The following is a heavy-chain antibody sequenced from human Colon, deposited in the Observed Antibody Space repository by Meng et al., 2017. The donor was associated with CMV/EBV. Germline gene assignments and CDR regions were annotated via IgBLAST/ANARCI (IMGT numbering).Heavy chain of an antibody. J-gene: IGHJ4*02. D-gene: IGHD2-21*02. CDR1: GFTFSDYA. Sequence: GESLKISCVASGFTFSDYALAWVRQAPGKGLEWVSGISGSGGSSFFADGLKGRFTISRDNSRNTIYLQMNNLRADDTALYFCAKGVVRVTSAPGNYYDSWGQGTLVTVSS. V-gene: IGHV3-23*01. CDR3: AKGVVRVTSAPGNYYDS. CDR2: ISGSGGSS.